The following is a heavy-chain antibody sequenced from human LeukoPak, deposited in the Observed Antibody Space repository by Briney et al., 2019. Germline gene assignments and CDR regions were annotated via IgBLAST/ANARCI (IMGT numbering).Heavy chain of an antibody. J-gene: IGHJ4*02. CDR1: GFIFDDYA. Sequence: PGGSLRLSCAASGFIFDDYAMHWVRQAPGKGLEWVSGISWNSGSIGYADSVKGRFTISRDNAKNSLYLQMNSLRAEDTALYYCAKDYLRSGWYGGGSASFDYWGQGTLVTVSS. D-gene: IGHD6-19*01. CDR3: AKDYLRSGWYGGGSASFDY. CDR2: ISWNSGSI. V-gene: IGHV3-9*01.